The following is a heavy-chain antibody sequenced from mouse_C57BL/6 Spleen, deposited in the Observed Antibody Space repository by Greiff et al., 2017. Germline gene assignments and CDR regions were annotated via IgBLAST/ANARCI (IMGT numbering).Heavy chain of an antibody. V-gene: IGHV5-4*01. Sequence: DVHLVESGGGLVKPGGSLKLSCAASGFTFSSYAMSWVRQTPEKRLEWVATISDGGSYTYYPDNVKGRFTISRDNAKNNLYLQMSHLKSEDTAMYYCARDDGYYPWFAYWGQGTLVTVSA. CDR1: GFTFSSYA. D-gene: IGHD2-3*01. J-gene: IGHJ3*01. CDR2: ISDGGSYT. CDR3: ARDDGYYPWFAY.